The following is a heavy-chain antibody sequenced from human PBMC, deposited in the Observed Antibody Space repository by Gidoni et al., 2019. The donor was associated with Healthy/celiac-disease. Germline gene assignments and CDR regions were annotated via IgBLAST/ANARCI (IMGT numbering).Heavy chain of an antibody. CDR1: GGSFTFSDHY. CDR2: VYRSGST. Sequence: QLQLQESGPGLVKPSETLSLTCIVSGGSFTFSDHYWGWIRQSPGKGLEWIGSVYRSGSTYYNTSLKSRVTITVDTSKNQLTLKLTSATAADTAVYYCARVRPKVLAEAEFDYWGQGTPVTVSS. CDR3: ARVRPKVLAEAEFDY. D-gene: IGHD3-10*01. V-gene: IGHV4-39*07. J-gene: IGHJ4*02.